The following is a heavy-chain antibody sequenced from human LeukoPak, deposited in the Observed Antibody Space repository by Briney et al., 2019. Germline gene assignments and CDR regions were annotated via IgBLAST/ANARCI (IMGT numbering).Heavy chain of an antibody. Sequence: ASVKVSCKASGYTFTGYYMHLVRQAPGQGLEWMGWINPNSGGTNYAQKFQGRVTITRGTSISTAYMELSRLRSDDTPVYYCARGSVTRVVPPSNFWGQGTLVTVSS. V-gene: IGHV1-2*02. CDR2: INPNSGGT. CDR3: ARGSVTRVVPPSNF. CDR1: GYTFTGYY. D-gene: IGHD4-23*01. J-gene: IGHJ4*02.